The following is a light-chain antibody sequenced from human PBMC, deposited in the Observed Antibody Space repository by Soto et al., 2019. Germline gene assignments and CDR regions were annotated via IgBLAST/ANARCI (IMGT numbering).Light chain of an antibody. V-gene: IGKV1-39*01. J-gene: IGKJ1*01. CDR1: QSISNS. CDR2: AAS. CDR3: QQSHSTPGT. Sequence: DIRMTQAPSSLSASVVDRVIITCRAGQSISNSLNWYQQKPGKAPKLLIYAASSLQGGVPPRFSGSGSGTEFTLTISSLHPEDFATYYCQQSHSTPGTFGQGTKVDI.